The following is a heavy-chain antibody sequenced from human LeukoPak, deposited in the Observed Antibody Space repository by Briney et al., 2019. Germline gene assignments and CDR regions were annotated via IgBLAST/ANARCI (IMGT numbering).Heavy chain of an antibody. CDR3: AKDPGHSNYGDYYFDY. D-gene: IGHD4-17*01. V-gene: IGHV3-23*01. CDR2: ISGSGGST. J-gene: IGHJ4*02. Sequence: GGSLRLSCAASGFTFSSYAMSWVRQAPGKGLEWVSAISGSGGSTYYADSVKGRFTISRDNSKNTLYLQMNSLRAEDTAVYYCAKDPGHSNYGDYYFDYWGQGTLVTVSS. CDR1: GFTFSSYA.